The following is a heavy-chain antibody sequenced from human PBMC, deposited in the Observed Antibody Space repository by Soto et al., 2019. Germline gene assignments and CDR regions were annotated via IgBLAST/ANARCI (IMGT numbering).Heavy chain of an antibody. J-gene: IGHJ6*02. CDR3: ARVTGSCRSTSCSYYYYYYGMDV. D-gene: IGHD2-2*01. V-gene: IGHV1-18*01. CDR2: ISVYNGNT. CDR1: GYTFTSYG. Sequence: ASVMVSCKASGYTFTSYGISWVRQAPGQGLEWMGWISVYNGNTNYAQKLLGRVTMTTDTSSSTAYMELRSLRSDDTAVYYCARVTGSCRSTSCSYYYYYYGMDVWGQGTTVTVSS.